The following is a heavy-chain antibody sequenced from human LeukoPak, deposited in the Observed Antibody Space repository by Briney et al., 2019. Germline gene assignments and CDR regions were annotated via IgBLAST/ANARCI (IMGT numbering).Heavy chain of an antibody. V-gene: IGHV4-39*02. CDR3: AREGSSTSPDAFDI. D-gene: IGHD2-2*01. J-gene: IGHJ3*02. Sequence: SETLSLTCTVSGGSLSSSSYYWGWIRQPPGKGLEWIGSIYYSGSTYYNPSLKSRVTISVDTSKNQFSLKLSSVTAADTAVYYCAREGSSTSPDAFDIWGQGTMVTVSS. CDR1: GGSLSSSSYY. CDR2: IYYSGST.